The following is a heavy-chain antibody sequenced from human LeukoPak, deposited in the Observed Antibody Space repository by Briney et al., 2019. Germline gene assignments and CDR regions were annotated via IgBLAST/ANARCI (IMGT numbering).Heavy chain of an antibody. J-gene: IGHJ4*02. CDR2: IKQDGSDK. V-gene: IGHV3-7*01. CDR1: GFPFSAYW. D-gene: IGHD1-1*01. CDR3: ARWTGTTGFDY. Sequence: GGSLRLSCAASGFPFSAYWMSWVSQAPGKGLEGVANIKQDGSDKYYVDYVKGRFTISRDNAKNSLYLQLNSRRADDAAVYYCARWTGTTGFDYWGQGTLVTVSS.